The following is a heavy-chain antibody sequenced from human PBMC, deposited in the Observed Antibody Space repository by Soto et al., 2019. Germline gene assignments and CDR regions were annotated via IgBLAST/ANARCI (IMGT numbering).Heavy chain of an antibody. J-gene: IGHJ6*02. CDR3: AREPFFPLLGTGYHYVMDV. CDR1: GGSVSSGSYY. V-gene: IGHV4-61*01. CDR2: IYYSGST. D-gene: IGHD1-1*01. Sequence: PSETLSLTCTVSGGSVSSGSYYWSWIRQPPGKGLEWIGYIYYSGSTNYNPSLKSRVTISVDTSKNQFSLKLSSVTAADTAVYYCAREPFFPLLGTGYHYVMDVWGQGTTVTVSS.